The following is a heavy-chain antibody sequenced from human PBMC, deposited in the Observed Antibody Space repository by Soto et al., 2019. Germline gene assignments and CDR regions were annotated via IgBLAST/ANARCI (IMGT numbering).Heavy chain of an antibody. CDR2: ISSSSNYI. J-gene: IGHJ6*02. Sequence: GGSLRLSCTASGFTFCDYTMHWVRQAPGKGLEWVSSISSSSNYIYNADSMKGRFTISRDNVKNSLYLQMNSLRAEDTAVYYCARGSLYYYYAMDVWGQGTTVTVSS. D-gene: IGHD3-16*01. CDR1: GFTFCDYT. CDR3: ARGSLYYYYAMDV. V-gene: IGHV3-21*01.